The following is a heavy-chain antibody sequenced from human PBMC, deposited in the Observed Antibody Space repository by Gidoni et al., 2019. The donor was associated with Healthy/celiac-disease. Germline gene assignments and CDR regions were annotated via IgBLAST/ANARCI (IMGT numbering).Heavy chain of an antibody. CDR1: GFTFSSSA. D-gene: IGHD6-13*01. CDR2: ISYDGSNK. V-gene: IGHV3-30-3*01. CDR3: ARDRQQLDNYYYYGMDV. J-gene: IGHJ6*02. Sequence: QVQLVESGGGVVQPGRSLRLSCAASGFTFSSSAMHWVRQAPGKGLEWVSVISYDGSNKYYADSVKGRFTISRDNSKNTLYLQMNSLRAEDTAVYYCARDRQQLDNYYYYGMDVWGQGTTVTVSS.